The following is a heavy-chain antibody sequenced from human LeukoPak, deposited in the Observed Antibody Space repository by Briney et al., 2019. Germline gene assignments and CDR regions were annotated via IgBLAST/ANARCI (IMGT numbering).Heavy chain of an antibody. CDR2: ISGSGGST. D-gene: IGHD2-2*03. Sequence: QPGGSLRLSCAASGFTFSSYAMGWVRQAPGKGLEWVSAISGSGGSTYYADSVKGRFTISRDNSKNTLYLQMNSLRAEDTAVYYCAKDLDIVVVPARYFDYWGQGTLVTVSS. V-gene: IGHV3-23*01. CDR3: AKDLDIVVVPARYFDY. J-gene: IGHJ4*02. CDR1: GFTFSSYA.